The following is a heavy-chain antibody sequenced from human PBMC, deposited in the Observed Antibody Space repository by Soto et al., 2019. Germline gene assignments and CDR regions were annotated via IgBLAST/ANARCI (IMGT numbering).Heavy chain of an antibody. CDR1: GFTFNSYG. D-gene: IGHD2-15*01. CDR3: AREGDDYCSGIRCFHYYRLDV. CDR2: IEYNAKNR. Sequence: QVQLVESGGGVVQPGTSLRLSCTASGFTFNSYGIHWVRQAPGKGLEWLALIEYNAKNRFYADSVKGRFSISRDNSRNTVYLQVNGLRAEDTAVYYCAREGDDYCSGIRCFHYYRLDVWGQGTTVIVSS. J-gene: IGHJ6*02. V-gene: IGHV3-33*05.